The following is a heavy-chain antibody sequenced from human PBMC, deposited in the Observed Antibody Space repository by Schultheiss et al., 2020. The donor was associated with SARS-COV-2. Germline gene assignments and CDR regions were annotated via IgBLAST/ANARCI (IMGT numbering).Heavy chain of an antibody. Sequence: GGSLRLSCAASGFTFSSYAMHWVRQAPGKGLEWVAVISHDGSNKYYADSVKGRFTISRDDSKNTLYLQMNSLSAEDTAVYYCARGRGGSYYYGMDVWGQGTTVTVSS. D-gene: IGHD2-15*01. J-gene: IGHJ6*02. CDR1: GFTFSSYA. V-gene: IGHV3-30*01. CDR3: ARGRGGSYYYGMDV. CDR2: ISHDGSNK.